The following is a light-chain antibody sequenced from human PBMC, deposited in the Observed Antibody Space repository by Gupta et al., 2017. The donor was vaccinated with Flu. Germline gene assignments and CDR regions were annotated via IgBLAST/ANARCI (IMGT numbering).Light chain of an antibody. Sequence: QSATTQPRSVSGSPGQSVTISCTGTSNEVGGYNRVSWYEQRPGKAPKLILYDVTGRPSGVPDRFSVSKSGNTASLTISGRPDEDDADYYCSSHAGSGTWVFGTGTTVTVL. CDR3: SSHAGSGTWV. V-gene: IGLV2-11*01. CDR1: SNEVGGYNR. CDR2: DVT. J-gene: IGLJ1*01.